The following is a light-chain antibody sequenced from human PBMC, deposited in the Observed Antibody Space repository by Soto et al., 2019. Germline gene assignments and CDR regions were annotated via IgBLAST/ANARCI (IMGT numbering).Light chain of an antibody. CDR1: QSVSSN. Sequence: EMVMAQSPVTLSVSPGERATLSCRAGQSVSSNVAWYQQIPGQTPRLLIYGASTRATGIPVRFSGSGSGAEFTLTISSLQSEDFGVYYCHQYDDGPYTFGQGTKVDIK. CDR2: GAS. V-gene: IGKV3-15*01. CDR3: HQYDDGPYT. J-gene: IGKJ2*01.